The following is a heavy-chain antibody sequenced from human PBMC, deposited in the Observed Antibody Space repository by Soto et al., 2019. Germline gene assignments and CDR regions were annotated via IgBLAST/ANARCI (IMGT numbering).Heavy chain of an antibody. D-gene: IGHD6-13*01. J-gene: IGHJ2*01. V-gene: IGHV3-11*05. CDR2: ISSSSRYT. CDR1: GFTFSDYY. Sequence: QVQLVESGGGLVKPGGSLRLSCAASGFTFSDYYMSWIRQAPGKGPEWVSYISSSSRYTNYADSVKGRFNISRDNAKNSLYLQMNSLRAEDTAVYYCARTLAAAVGLRYFDLWGRGTLVTVSS. CDR3: ARTLAAAVGLRYFDL.